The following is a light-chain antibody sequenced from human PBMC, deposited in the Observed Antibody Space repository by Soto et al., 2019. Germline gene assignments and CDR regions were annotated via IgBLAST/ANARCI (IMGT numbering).Light chain of an antibody. CDR2: EVT. CDR1: SSDIGAYNY. V-gene: IGLV2-14*01. Sequence: QSALTQPASVSASPGQSITISCTGTSSDIGAYNYISWYQQHPGKSPKLMIYEVTNRPSGISNRFSGSRSGNTASLSISGLQAEDEADYYCSSFSSAIAFVFGTGTKLTVL. CDR3: SSFSSAIAFV. J-gene: IGLJ1*01.